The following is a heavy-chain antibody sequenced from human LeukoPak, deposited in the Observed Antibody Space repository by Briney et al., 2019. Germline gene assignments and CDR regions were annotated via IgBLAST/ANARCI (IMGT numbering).Heavy chain of an antibody. J-gene: IGHJ4*02. CDR3: ATLLWFGELLAFDY. CDR1: GYTFIGYY. D-gene: IGHD3-10*01. CDR2: INPNSGGT. Sequence: GASVKVSCKASGYTFIGYYMHWVRQAPGQGLEGMGWINPNSGGTNFAQKFQGRVTMTRDASISTAYMELSRLRSDDTAVYYCATLLWFGELLAFDYWGQGTLVTVSS. V-gene: IGHV1-2*02.